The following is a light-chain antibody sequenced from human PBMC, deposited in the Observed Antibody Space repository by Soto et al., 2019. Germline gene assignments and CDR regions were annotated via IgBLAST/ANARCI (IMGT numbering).Light chain of an antibody. J-gene: IGKJ1*01. V-gene: IGKV1-39*01. Sequence: DIQMNQSPSSLSASVGDRVTITCRASRSVSTYLSWYQQKPGKDPKLLIYVVSNLRSGDPSRCSGSGSGTYFTLTIRSLQPEDFATYYCQQSHSIPLTCAQGTNVEIK. CDR2: VVS. CDR1: RSVSTY. CDR3: QQSHSIPLT.